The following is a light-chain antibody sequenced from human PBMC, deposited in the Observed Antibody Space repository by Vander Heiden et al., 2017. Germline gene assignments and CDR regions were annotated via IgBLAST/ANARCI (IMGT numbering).Light chain of an antibody. CDR3: RQHSSYSWT. V-gene: IGKV1-17*01. CDR1: PRIRND. J-gene: IGKJ1*01. Sequence: DIQMTQSPSPLSASVRDRVTITCRASPRIRNDLGWYQQKPGKAPKRLIYAASSLQSGVPSRFSGSGSGKEFTLTISSLQPEDFAAYYCRQHSSYSWTFGQGTKVEIK. CDR2: AAS.